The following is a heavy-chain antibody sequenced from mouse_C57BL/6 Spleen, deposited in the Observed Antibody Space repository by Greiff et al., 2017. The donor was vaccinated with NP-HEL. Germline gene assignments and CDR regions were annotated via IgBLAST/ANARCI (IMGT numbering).Heavy chain of an antibody. Sequence: EVQGVESGGGLVKPGGSLKLSCAASGFTFSSYAMSWVRPTPEKRLEWVATISDGGSYTYYPDNVKGRFTISRDNAKNNLYLQMSHLKSEDTAMYYCARVSGTGKDYFDYWGQGTTLTVSS. V-gene: IGHV5-4*01. J-gene: IGHJ2*01. CDR2: ISDGGSYT. D-gene: IGHD4-1*01. CDR3: ARVSGTGKDYFDY. CDR1: GFTFSSYA.